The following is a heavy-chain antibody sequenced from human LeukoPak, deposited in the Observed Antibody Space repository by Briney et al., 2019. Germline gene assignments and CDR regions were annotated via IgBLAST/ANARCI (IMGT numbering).Heavy chain of an antibody. CDR3: ARGFGSGEYYYYYYMDV. J-gene: IGHJ6*03. D-gene: IGHD6-25*01. V-gene: IGHV1-8*03. Sequence: ASVKVSCKASRYTFTSYDINWVRQATGQGLEWMGWMNPNSGNTGYAQKFQGRVTITRNTSISTAYMELSSLRSEDTAVYYCARGFGSGEYYYYYYMDVWGKGTTATVSS. CDR1: RYTFTSYD. CDR2: MNPNSGNT.